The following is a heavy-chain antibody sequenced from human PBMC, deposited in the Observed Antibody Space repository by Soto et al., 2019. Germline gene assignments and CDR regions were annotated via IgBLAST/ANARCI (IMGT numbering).Heavy chain of an antibody. Sequence: SETLSLTCTVSGGSVSSGIYYWSWIRQSPGKGLEWIGYIFYSGTTKYNPSLKSRVTISLDTSKNQFSLKLTSVTAADTAVYYCARAPGRDGYNLDFWGQGTLVTVYS. CDR2: IFYSGTT. CDR3: ARAPGRDGYNLDF. J-gene: IGHJ4*02. V-gene: IGHV4-61*01. D-gene: IGHD5-12*01. CDR1: GGSVSSGIYY.